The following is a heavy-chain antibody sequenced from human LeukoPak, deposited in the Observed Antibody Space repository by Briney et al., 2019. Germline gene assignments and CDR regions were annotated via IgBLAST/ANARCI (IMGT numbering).Heavy chain of an antibody. V-gene: IGHV3-53*05. Sequence: GGSLRLSCAAFGFTVSSNYMSWVRQAPGKGLEWVSVIFGGGGTYYGDSVRGRFTISRDNSKNTLYLQMNSLRAEDTAVYYCAKDRRYSSGHSDYWGQGTLVTVSS. J-gene: IGHJ4*02. D-gene: IGHD6-19*01. CDR1: GFTVSSNY. CDR3: AKDRRYSSGHSDY. CDR2: IFGGGGT.